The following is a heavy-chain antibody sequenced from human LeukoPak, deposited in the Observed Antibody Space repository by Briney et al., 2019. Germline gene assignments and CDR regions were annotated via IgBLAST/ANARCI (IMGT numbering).Heavy chain of an antibody. CDR1: GGSISSSSYY. Sequence: SETLSLTCTVSGGSISSSSYYWGWIRQPPGKGLEWIGSIYYSGSTYYNPSLKSRVTISVDTSKNQFSLKLSSVTAADTAVYYCARGTRSRAYMDVWGQGTMVTVSS. CDR3: ARGTRSRAYMDV. V-gene: IGHV4-39*01. J-gene: IGHJ3*01. CDR2: IYYSGST. D-gene: IGHD1-1*01.